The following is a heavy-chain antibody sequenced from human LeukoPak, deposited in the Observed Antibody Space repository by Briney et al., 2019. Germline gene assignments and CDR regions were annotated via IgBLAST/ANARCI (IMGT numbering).Heavy chain of an antibody. Sequence: ASVKVSCTASGYTFTGYYMHWVRQAPGQGLEWMGWINPNSGATKYAQKFQGRVSMTRDTSINTAYMDLTNLRSDDTAIFYCARVKKLMPEFEFWGQGTLVTVSS. CDR3: ARVKKLMPEFEF. CDR2: INPNSGAT. V-gene: IGHV1-2*02. J-gene: IGHJ4*02. D-gene: IGHD2-2*01. CDR1: GYTFTGYY.